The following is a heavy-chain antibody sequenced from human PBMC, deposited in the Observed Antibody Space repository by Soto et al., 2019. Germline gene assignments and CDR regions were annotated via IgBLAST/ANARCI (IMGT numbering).Heavy chain of an antibody. V-gene: IGHV4-34*01. CDR2: INHSGST. CDR3: ARGSGYLWFGELLYYYFDY. CDR1: GGSFSGYY. J-gene: IGHJ4*02. Sequence: ASETLSLTCAVYGGSFSGYYWSWIRQPPGKGLEWIGEINHSGSTNYNPSLKSRVTISVDTSKNQFSLKLSSVTAADTAVYYCARGSGYLWFGELLYYYFDYWGQGTLVTVSS. D-gene: IGHD3-10*01.